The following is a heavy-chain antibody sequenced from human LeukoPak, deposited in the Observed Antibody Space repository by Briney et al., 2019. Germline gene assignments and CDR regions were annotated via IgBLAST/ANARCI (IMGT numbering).Heavy chain of an antibody. V-gene: IGHV1-69*04. Sequence: SVKVSCKASGGTFSSYAISWVRQAPGQGLEWMGRIIPILGIANYAQKFQGRVTITADKSTSTAYMELSSLRSEDTAVYYCARRYSYGPFDYWGQGTLVTVSS. CDR2: IIPILGIA. CDR3: ARRYSYGPFDY. CDR1: GGTFSSYA. D-gene: IGHD5-18*01. J-gene: IGHJ4*02.